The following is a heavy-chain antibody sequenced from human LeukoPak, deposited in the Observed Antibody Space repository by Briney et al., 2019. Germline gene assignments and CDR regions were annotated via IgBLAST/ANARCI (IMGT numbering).Heavy chain of an antibody. CDR3: ERDGPRVSSRSPARSFDY. D-gene: IGHD6-13*01. V-gene: IGHV3-11*01. Sequence: GGSLRLSCAASGFTFSDYSMSWVRQAPGKGLEWVSSISSSGGTTYYADSVKGRFTISRDNAKNSLYLQMNSLRAEDTAVYYCERDGPRVSSRSPARSFDYWGQGTLVTVSS. J-gene: IGHJ4*02. CDR2: ISSSGGTT. CDR1: GFTFSDYS.